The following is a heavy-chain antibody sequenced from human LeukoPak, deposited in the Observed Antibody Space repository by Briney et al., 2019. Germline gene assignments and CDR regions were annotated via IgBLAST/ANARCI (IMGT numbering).Heavy chain of an antibody. D-gene: IGHD2-15*01. V-gene: IGHV4-39*01. CDR2: AYHSEST. J-gene: IGHJ4*02. CDR3: ARLERSPGHDCSGGTCQGND. Sequence: PSETLSLTCTVSGGSISRSNYYWGWIRQPPGKGLEWIGSAYHSESTSYNPSLMSRVTISLDTSENQFSLKLTSVTAADTAVYDRARLERSPGHDCSGGTCQGNDWGQGTLVTVSS. CDR1: GGSISRSNYY.